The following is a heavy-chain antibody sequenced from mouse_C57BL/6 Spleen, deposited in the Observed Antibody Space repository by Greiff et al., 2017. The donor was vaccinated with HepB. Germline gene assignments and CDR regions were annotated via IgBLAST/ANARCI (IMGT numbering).Heavy chain of an antibody. CDR2: INPSNGGT. D-gene: IGHD2-2*01. Sequence: QVQLQQPGTELVKPGASVKLSCKASGYTFTSYWMHWVKQRPGQGLEWIGNINPSNGGTIYNEKFKSKATLTVDKSSSTAYMQLSSLTSEDSAVHYCARKFMATDFDVWGTGTTVTVSS. CDR1: GYTFTSYW. J-gene: IGHJ1*03. V-gene: IGHV1-53*01. CDR3: ARKFMATDFDV.